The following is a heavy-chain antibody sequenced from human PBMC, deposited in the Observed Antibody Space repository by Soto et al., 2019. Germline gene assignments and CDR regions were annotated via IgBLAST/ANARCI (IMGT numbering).Heavy chain of an antibody. CDR1: GGTFSSYA. Sequence: SVKVSCKASGGTFSSYAISWVRQDPGQGLEWMGGIIPIFGTANYAQKFQGRVTITADESMSTAYMELSSLRSEDTAVYYCATRHHSSSWYFVDWFDPWGQGTLVTVSS. V-gene: IGHV1-69*13. CDR3: ATRHHSSSWYFVDWFDP. J-gene: IGHJ5*02. D-gene: IGHD6-13*01. CDR2: IIPIFGTA.